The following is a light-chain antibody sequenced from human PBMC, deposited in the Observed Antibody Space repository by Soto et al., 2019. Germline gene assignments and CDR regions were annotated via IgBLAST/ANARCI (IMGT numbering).Light chain of an antibody. CDR1: QSISCW. Sequence: DIQMTQSPSTLSASVGDRVTITCRASQSISCWLAWYQQKPGRAPNVLIYTASTLQSGVPSRFSGSGSGTEFSLTISSLQPDDFATYYCKQYSISPLTFGGGTTVEIK. CDR3: KQYSISPLT. CDR2: TAS. J-gene: IGKJ4*01. V-gene: IGKV1-5*03.